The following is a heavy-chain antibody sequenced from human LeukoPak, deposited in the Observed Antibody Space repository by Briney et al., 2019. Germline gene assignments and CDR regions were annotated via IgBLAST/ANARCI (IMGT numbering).Heavy chain of an antibody. CDR2: ISGSGGST. V-gene: IGHV3-23*01. CDR3: ANGNPPDYYYGMDV. Sequence: GGSLRLSCAASGFTFSSYAMSWVRQAPGKGLEWVSAISGSGGSTYYADSVKGRFTISRDNSKNTLYLQMNSLRAEDTAVYYCANGNPPDYYYGMDVWGQGTTVIVSS. J-gene: IGHJ6*02. CDR1: GFTFSSYA.